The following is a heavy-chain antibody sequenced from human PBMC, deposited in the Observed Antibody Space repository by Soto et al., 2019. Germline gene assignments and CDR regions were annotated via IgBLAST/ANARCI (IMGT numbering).Heavy chain of an antibody. V-gene: IGHV3-73*01. Sequence: GGSLRLSCAASGFTFSGSAMHWVRQASGKGLEWVGRIRSKANSYATAYAASVKGRFTISRDDSKNTAYLQMNSLKTEDTAVYYCTRHVRVDYGPGQAKDYWGQGTLVTVSS. CDR1: GFTFSGSA. D-gene: IGHD4-17*01. J-gene: IGHJ4*02. CDR3: TRHVRVDYGPGQAKDY. CDR2: IRSKANSYAT.